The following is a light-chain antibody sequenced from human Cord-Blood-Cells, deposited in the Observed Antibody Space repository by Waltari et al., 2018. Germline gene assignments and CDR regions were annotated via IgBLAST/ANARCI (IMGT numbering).Light chain of an antibody. Sequence: SYELTQPLPVSVALGQTARITCGGNKIVRKNVPWYQQKPGQAPVLVIYRDSNRPSGIPERFSGSNSGNTATLTISRAQAGDEADYYCQVWDSSTSVVFGGGTKLTVL. CDR1: KIVRKN. J-gene: IGLJ2*01. V-gene: IGLV3-9*01. CDR3: QVWDSSTSVV. CDR2: RDS.